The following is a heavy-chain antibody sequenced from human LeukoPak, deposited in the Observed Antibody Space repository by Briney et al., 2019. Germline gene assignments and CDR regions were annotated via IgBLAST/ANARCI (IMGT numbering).Heavy chain of an antibody. Sequence: GGSLRLSCAASGFTFSSYGMHWVRQAPGKGLEWVAVIWYDGSNKYYADSVKGRFTISRDNSKNTLYLQMNSLRAEDTAVNYCAKVDSSSSRGSFDPWGQGTLVTVSS. J-gene: IGHJ5*02. CDR2: IWYDGSNK. V-gene: IGHV3-33*06. CDR1: GFTFSSYG. CDR3: AKVDSSSSRGSFDP. D-gene: IGHD6-6*01.